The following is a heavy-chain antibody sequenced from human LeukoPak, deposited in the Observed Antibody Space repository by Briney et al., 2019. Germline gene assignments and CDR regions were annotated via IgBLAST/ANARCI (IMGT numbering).Heavy chain of an antibody. Sequence: SETLSLTCTVSGYSISSGYYWSWIRQPPGKGLEWIGEINHSGSTNYNPSLKSRVTISVDTSKNQFSLKLSSVTAADTAVYYCAGAVAGPIDYWGQGTLVTVSS. CDR3: AGAVAGPIDY. D-gene: IGHD6-19*01. CDR2: INHSGST. J-gene: IGHJ4*02. CDR1: GYSISSGYY. V-gene: IGHV4-38-2*02.